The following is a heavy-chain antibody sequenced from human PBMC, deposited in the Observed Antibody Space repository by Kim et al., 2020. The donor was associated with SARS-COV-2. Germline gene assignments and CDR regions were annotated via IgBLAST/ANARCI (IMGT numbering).Heavy chain of an antibody. CDR3: ARGWGSGGFDS. J-gene: IGHJ4*02. D-gene: IGHD3-16*01. Sequence: TKCNPSLRSRVTISVDPSKNPFSLKLTSMTAADTAVYFCARGWGSGGFDSWGQGTLVTVSS. CDR2: T. V-gene: IGHV4-59*12.